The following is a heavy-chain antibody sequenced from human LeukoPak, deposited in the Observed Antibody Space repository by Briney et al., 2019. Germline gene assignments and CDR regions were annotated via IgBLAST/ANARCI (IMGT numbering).Heavy chain of an antibody. D-gene: IGHD4-23*01. CDR1: GFTFSIYG. CDR3: AKDRWSTQTTYDAFDI. V-gene: IGHV3-30*02. Sequence: GGSLRLSCVASGFTFSIYGMNWVRQAPGKGLEWVAFIRHDESNNYYADSVKGRFTISRDTSNNTLYLQLNSLRPEDTAVYYCAKDRWSTQTTYDAFDIWGQGTMVTVSS. J-gene: IGHJ3*02. CDR2: IRHDESNN.